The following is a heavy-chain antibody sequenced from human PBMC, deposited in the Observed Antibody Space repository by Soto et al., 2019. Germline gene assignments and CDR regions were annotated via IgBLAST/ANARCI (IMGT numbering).Heavy chain of an antibody. CDR3: ARGPSYTANGDFYYYYGMDV. J-gene: IGHJ6*02. V-gene: IGHV1-69*13. D-gene: IGHD3-16*01. CDR1: GYTFTSYG. CDR2: IIPIFGTA. Sequence: GASVKVSCKASGYTFTSYGISWVRQAPGQGLEWMGGIIPIFGTANYAQKFQGRVTITADESTSTAYMELSSLRSEDTAVYYCARGPSYTANGDFYYYYGMDVWGQGTTVTVSS.